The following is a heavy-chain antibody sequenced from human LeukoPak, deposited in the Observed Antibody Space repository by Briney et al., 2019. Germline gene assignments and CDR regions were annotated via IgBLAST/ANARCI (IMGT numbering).Heavy chain of an antibody. CDR2: ISSSSSYT. Sequence: GSLRLSCAASGFTFTTYRMEWVRQAPGKGLEWVSSISSSSSYTYYADSVKGRFTISRDNAKNSLYLQLNSLRAEDTAVYYCARDIPQGLSYFDYWGQGTLVTVSS. V-gene: IGHV3-21*06. CDR3: ARDIPQGLSYFDY. J-gene: IGHJ4*02. D-gene: IGHD2-2*02. CDR1: GFTFTTYR.